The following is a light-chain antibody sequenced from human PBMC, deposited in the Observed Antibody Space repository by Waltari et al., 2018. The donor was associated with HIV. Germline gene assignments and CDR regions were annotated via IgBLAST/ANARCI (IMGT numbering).Light chain of an antibody. V-gene: IGLV1-47*01. Sequence: QSVLTPPPSASGTPGQRVTISCSGSSSNIGTNSVSWYQQLPGTAPKVVIYRNKQRPAGVPDRFSGSKSGTAASLAINGLRSEDEANYYCAVWDDTLRGVFGGGTKLTVL. J-gene: IGLJ2*01. CDR2: RNK. CDR3: AVWDDTLRGV. CDR1: SSNIGTNS.